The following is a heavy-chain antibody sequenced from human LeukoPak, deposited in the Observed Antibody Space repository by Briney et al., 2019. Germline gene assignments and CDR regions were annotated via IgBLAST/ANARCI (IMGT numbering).Heavy chain of an antibody. D-gene: IGHD2-2*01. V-gene: IGHV3-7*03. J-gene: IGHJ4*02. Sequence: GGSLRLSCVASGFTFSNYWMHWVRQAPGKGLEWVANIKEDGSEIYYVDSVKGRFSISRDNAKNSLFLQMNSLRAEDTAVYYCAKDQGIVVVPAAILHFGFDYWGQGTLVTVSS. CDR1: GFTFSNYW. CDR2: IKEDGSEI. CDR3: AKDQGIVVVPAAILHFGFDY.